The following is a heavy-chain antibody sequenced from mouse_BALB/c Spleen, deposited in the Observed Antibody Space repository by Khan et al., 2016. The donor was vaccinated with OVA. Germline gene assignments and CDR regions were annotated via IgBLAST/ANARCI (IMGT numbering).Heavy chain of an antibody. Sequence: QVQLKESGAELAKPGAPVKMSCKASGYTFTSYWMHWIKQRPGQGLEWIGYINPTSGYTDYNQKFKDKATLTADKSSSTAYMQLNSLTSDDSAVYYCARDRIDYWGQGTTLTVSS. J-gene: IGHJ2*01. CDR3: ARDRIDY. CDR2: INPTSGYT. V-gene: IGHV1-7*01. CDR1: GYTFTSYW.